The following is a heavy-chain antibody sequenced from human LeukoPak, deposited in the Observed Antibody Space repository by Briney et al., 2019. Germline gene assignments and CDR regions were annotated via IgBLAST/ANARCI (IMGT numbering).Heavy chain of an antibody. J-gene: IGHJ4*02. CDR2: IYYSGST. CDR3: ARQGRGRGYYFDY. Sequence: PSETLSLTCTVSGGSISSYYWSWIRQPPGKGLEWIGYIYYSGSTNYNPSLKSRVTISVDTSENQFSLKLSSVTAADTAVYYCARQGRGRGYYFDYWGQGTLVTVSS. CDR1: GGSISSYY. D-gene: IGHD2-15*01. V-gene: IGHV4-59*08.